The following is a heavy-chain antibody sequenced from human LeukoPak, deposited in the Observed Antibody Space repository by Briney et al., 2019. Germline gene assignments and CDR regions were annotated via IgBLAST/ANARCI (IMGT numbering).Heavy chain of an antibody. Sequence: ASVKVSCKASGYTFTGYYMHWVRQAPGQGLEWMGWINPNSGGTNYAQKFQGRVTMTRDTSISTAYMELSSLRSDDTAVYYCARGVYSGWYTHNWLDSWGQGTLVIVSS. CDR2: INPNSGGT. D-gene: IGHD6-19*01. V-gene: IGHV1-2*02. CDR1: GYTFTGYY. J-gene: IGHJ5*01. CDR3: ARGVYSGWYTHNWLDS.